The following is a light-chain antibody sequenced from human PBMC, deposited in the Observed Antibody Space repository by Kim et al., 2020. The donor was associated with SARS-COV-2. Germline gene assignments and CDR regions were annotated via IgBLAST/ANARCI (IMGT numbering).Light chain of an antibody. CDR1: SSNIGSNY. V-gene: IGLV1-47*01. J-gene: IGLJ3*02. CDR3: AAWDDSLSGPV. Sequence: ELTQPPSASGTPGQRVTISCSGSSSNIGSNYVYWYQQLPGTAPKLLIYRNNQRPSGVPDRFSGSKSGTSASLAISGLRSEDEADYYCAAWDDSLSGPVFGGGTQLTVL. CDR2: RNN.